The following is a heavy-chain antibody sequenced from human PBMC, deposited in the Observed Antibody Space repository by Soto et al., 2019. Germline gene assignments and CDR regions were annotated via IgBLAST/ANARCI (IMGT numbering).Heavy chain of an antibody. Sequence: GGSLRLSCAASGFTFSSFWMHWVRQAPGKGLVWVSRINNDGSNTDYADSVKGRFTISRDNAKNTLYLQMNSLRAEDTAVYFCVRDSARTADLFDYWGQGTVVTVSS. CDR3: VRDSARTADLFDY. CDR2: INNDGSNT. J-gene: IGHJ4*02. D-gene: IGHD1-26*01. V-gene: IGHV3-74*01. CDR1: GFTFSSFW.